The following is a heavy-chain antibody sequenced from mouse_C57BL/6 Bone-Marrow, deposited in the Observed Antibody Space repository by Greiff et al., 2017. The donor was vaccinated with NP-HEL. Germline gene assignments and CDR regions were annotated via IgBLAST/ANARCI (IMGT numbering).Heavy chain of an antibody. Sequence: DVMLVESGGGLVQSGRSLRLSCATSGFTFSDFYMEWVRQAPGKGLEWIAASRNKANDYTTEYSASVKGRFIVSRDTSQSILYLQMNALRAEDTAIYYCARDAAPYAGNAMDYWGQGTSVTVSS. CDR3: ARDAAPYAGNAMDY. CDR1: GFTFSDFY. J-gene: IGHJ4*01. D-gene: IGHD6-5*01. V-gene: IGHV7-1*01. CDR2: SRNKANDYTT.